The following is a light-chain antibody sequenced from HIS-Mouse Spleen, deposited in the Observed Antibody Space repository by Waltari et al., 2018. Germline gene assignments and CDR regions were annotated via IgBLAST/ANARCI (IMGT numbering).Light chain of an antibody. Sequence: QSALTQPASVSGSPVPSITISCPGTSSDAVGYNYISWYQQHQGKAPKLMIYDVSNRPSGVSNRFSGYTSGNTASLTISGLQAEDEADYYCSSYTSSSFNVVFGGGTKLTVL. J-gene: IGLJ2*01. CDR1: SSDAVGYNY. CDR3: SSYTSSSFNVV. V-gene: IGLV2-14*03. CDR2: DVS.